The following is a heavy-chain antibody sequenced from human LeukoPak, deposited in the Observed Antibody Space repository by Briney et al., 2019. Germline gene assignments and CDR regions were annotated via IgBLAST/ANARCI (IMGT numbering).Heavy chain of an antibody. J-gene: IGHJ4*02. D-gene: IGHD6-19*01. V-gene: IGHV3-30*04. CDR2: ISYDGSNK. CDR1: GFTFSSYA. Sequence: GGSLRLSCAASGFTFSSYAMHWVRQAPGKGLEWVAVISYDGSNKYYAGSVKGRFTISRDNSKNTLYLQMNSLRAEDTAVYYCARVAGASYSSGWGLGDYWGQGTLVTVSS. CDR3: ARVAGASYSSGWGLGDY.